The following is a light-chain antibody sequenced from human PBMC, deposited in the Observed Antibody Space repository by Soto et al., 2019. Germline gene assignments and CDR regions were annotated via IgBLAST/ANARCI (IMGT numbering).Light chain of an antibody. CDR2: EGI. J-gene: IGLJ1*01. CDR3: SSYAGSSTYV. Sequence: QSALTQPASVSGSPGQSITISCTGTSSDVGGYNLVSWYQQHPDKAPKLIIYEGIRRPSGVSNRFSGSKSANTASLTISGLQAEDEADYHCSSYAGSSTYVFGTGTKVTVL. V-gene: IGLV2-23*01. CDR1: SSDVGGYNL.